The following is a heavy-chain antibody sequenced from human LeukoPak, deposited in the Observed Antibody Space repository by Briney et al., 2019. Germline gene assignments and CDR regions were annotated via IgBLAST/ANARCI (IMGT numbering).Heavy chain of an antibody. Sequence: ASVKVSCKASGYTFTSYGISWVRQAPGQGLEWMGWISAYNGNTNYAQKLQGRVTMTTDTSTSTAYMELSSLRSDDTAIYFCARALRNDAFDIWGQGTMVSVSS. CDR1: GYTFTSYG. CDR2: ISAYNGNT. J-gene: IGHJ3*02. V-gene: IGHV1-18*01. CDR3: ARALRNDAFDI.